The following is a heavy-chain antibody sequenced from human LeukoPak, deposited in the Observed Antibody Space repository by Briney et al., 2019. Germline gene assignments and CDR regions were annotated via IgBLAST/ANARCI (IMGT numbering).Heavy chain of an antibody. CDR1: GFTFSSYE. CDR3: ARVGGTTMFLDY. V-gene: IGHV3-48*03. CDR2: ISSSGSTI. J-gene: IGHJ4*02. Sequence: PGGSLRLSCAASGFTFSSYERNWVRHAPGKGLEWVSYISSSGSTICYADSVKGRFTISRDNAKNSLYLQMNSLRAEDTAVYYCARVGGTTMFLDYWGQGTLVTVSS. D-gene: IGHD1-7*01.